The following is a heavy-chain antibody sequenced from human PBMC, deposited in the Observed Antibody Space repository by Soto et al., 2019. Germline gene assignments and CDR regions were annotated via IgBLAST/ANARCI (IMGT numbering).Heavy chain of an antibody. CDR2: IYYSGST. CDR3: ARDRGILTGYTLWFDP. CDR1: GASISNYY. V-gene: IGHV4-59*01. J-gene: IGHJ5*02. Sequence: SETLSLTCTVSGASISNYYWSWIRQPPGKGLEWIGYIYYSGSTNYNPSLKSRVTISVDTSKNQFSLKVKSVTAADTAVYYCARDRGILTGYTLWFDPWGQGTLVAVSS. D-gene: IGHD3-9*01.